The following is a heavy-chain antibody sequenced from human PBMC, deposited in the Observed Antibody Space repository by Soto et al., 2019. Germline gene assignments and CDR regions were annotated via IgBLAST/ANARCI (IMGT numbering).Heavy chain of an antibody. CDR3: ARDIVVVPAAKEPNWFDP. Sequence: QVQLVQSGAEVKKPGSSVKVSCKASGGTFSSYTISWVRQAPGQGLEWMGRIIPILGIANYAQKFQGRVTITADKSTSTAYMELSSLRSEDTAVYYGARDIVVVPAAKEPNWFDPWGQGTLVTVSS. CDR2: IIPILGIA. D-gene: IGHD2-2*01. CDR1: GGTFSSYT. V-gene: IGHV1-69*08. J-gene: IGHJ5*02.